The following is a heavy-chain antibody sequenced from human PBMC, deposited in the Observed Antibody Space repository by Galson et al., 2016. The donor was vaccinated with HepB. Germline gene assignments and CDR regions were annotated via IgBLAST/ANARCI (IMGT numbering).Heavy chain of an antibody. CDR1: GYTFAHYG. J-gene: IGHJ5*02. D-gene: IGHD6-19*01. V-gene: IGHV1-18*01. CDR2: ITYHNERT. Sequence: SVKVSCKASGYTFAHYGIIWVRQAPGQGLEWVGWITYHNERTAQQLQGRVTMTTDTSTSTAYMELRSLRSDDTAVYYCARFRDNLGWYGWFDPWGQGTLVTVSS. CDR3: ARFRDNLGWYGWFDP.